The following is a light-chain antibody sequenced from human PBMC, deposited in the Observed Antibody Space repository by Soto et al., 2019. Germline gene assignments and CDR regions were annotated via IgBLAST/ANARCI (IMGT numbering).Light chain of an antibody. CDR1: QSISSW. CDR3: QQYDSYPLT. Sequence: DIQMTQSPSTLSASVGDRVTITCRASQSISSWLAWYQQKPGKAPNLLIYKTSSLESGVPSRFSGSGSGTAFTLTVNSLQPDDFATYCCQQYDSYPLTFGGGTKVEIK. CDR2: KTS. V-gene: IGKV1-5*03. J-gene: IGKJ4*01.